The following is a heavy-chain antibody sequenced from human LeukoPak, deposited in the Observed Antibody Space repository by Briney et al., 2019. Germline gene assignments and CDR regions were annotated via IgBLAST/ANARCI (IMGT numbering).Heavy chain of an antibody. D-gene: IGHD6-19*01. CDR3: AKRSGYTTGWFFDF. J-gene: IGHJ4*02. CDR2: ISGSGDNT. CDR1: GFSFSSYA. Sequence: PGGSLRLSCAASGFSFSSYAMSWVRQAPGKGLEWVSSISGSGDNTYYAESVKGRFTISRDNSKNTLFLLMNSLRAEDTAVFYCAKRSGYTTGWFFDFWGQGTLVTVSS. V-gene: IGHV3-23*01.